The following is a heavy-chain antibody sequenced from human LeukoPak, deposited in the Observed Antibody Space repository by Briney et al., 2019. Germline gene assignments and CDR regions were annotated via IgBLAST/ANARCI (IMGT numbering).Heavy chain of an antibody. V-gene: IGHV3-23*01. D-gene: IGHD3-10*01. J-gene: IGHJ4*02. Sequence: GGSQRLSCAASGFTFSSYAMSWVRQAPGKGLEWVSAISGSGGSTYYADSVKGRFTISRDNSKNTLYLQMNSLRAEDTAVYYCAKDPRGSMVRGVENEEGLDYWGQGTLVTVSS. CDR2: ISGSGGST. CDR1: GFTFSSYA. CDR3: AKDPRGSMVRGVENEEGLDY.